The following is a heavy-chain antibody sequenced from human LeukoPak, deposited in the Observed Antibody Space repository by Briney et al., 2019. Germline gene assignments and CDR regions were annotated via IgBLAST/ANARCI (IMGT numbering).Heavy chain of an antibody. CDR1: GYSFTSYW. CDR3: ARGYCSSTSCYTYFDY. Sequence: GESLKISCKGSGYSFTSYWIGWVRQMPGKGLEWMGIIYPGDSDTRYSPSFRGQVTISADKSISTAYLQWSSLKASDTAMYYCARGYCSSTSCYTYFDYWGQGTLVTVSS. V-gene: IGHV5-51*01. D-gene: IGHD2-2*02. J-gene: IGHJ4*02. CDR2: IYPGDSDT.